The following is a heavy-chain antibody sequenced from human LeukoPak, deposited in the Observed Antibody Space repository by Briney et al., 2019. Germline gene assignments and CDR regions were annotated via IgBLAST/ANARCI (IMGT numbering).Heavy chain of an antibody. J-gene: IGHJ6*02. D-gene: IGHD3-22*01. V-gene: IGHV3-21*01. CDR1: GFTFSSYS. CDR3: ARDYYDSSGYLALDYYYYYGMDV. Sequence: TGGSLRLSCAASGFTFSSYSMNWVRQAPGKGLEWVSSISSSSSYIYYADSVKGRFTISRDNAKNSLYLQMNSLRAEDTAVYYCARDYYDSSGYLALDYYYYYGMDVWGQGTTVTVSS. CDR2: ISSSSSYI.